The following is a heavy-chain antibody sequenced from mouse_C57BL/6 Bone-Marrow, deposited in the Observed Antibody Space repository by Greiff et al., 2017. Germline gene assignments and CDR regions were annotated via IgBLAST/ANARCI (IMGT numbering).Heavy chain of an antibody. CDR1: GYTFTSYG. CDR2: IYPRSGNT. CDR3: ARHYYGREDYCDY. J-gene: IGHJ2*01. D-gene: IGHD1-1*01. V-gene: IGHV1-81*01. Sequence: VQLQQSGAELARPGASVKLSCKASGYTFTSYGISWVKQRTGQGLEWIGEIYPRSGNTYYNEKFKGKATLTADKSSSTAYMELRSLTSEDSAVYFCARHYYGREDYCDYWGQGTTLTVSS.